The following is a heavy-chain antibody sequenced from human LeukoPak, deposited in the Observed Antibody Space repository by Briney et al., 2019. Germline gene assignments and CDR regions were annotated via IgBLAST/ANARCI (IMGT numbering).Heavy chain of an antibody. Sequence: PGGSLRLSCAASGFTFSAYVIHWVRQAPGKGLEWVAVISDDGSKKNYADSVKGRFTISRDNSKNTLYLQMNSLRAEDTAVYYCAKDQRNYYYGMDVWGQGTTVTVSS. J-gene: IGHJ6*02. CDR1: GFTFSAYV. D-gene: IGHD1-1*01. V-gene: IGHV3-30-3*01. CDR2: ISDDGSKK. CDR3: AKDQRNYYYGMDV.